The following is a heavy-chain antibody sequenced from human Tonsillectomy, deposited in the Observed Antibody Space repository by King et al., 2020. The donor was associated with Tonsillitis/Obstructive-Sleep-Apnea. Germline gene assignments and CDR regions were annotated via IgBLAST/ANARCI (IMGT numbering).Heavy chain of an antibody. CDR3: ARCGSGYFNFYYYYMDV. CDR2: IYSGGST. V-gene: IGHV3-66*01. J-gene: IGHJ6*03. Sequence: VQLVESGGGLVQPGGSLRLSCAASGFTVSSNYMSWVRQAPGKGLEWVSVIYSGGSTYYADSVKGRFTISRDNSKNTLYLQMNTLRAVDTAVYYCARCGSGYFNFYYYYMDVWGKGTTVTVSS. D-gene: IGHD3-3*01. CDR1: GFTVSSNY.